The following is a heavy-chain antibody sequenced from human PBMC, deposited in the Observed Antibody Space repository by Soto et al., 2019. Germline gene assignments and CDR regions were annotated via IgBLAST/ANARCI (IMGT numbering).Heavy chain of an antibody. Sequence: QVQLVQSGAEVKKPGSSVQVSCRASGGTFYNSAFTWVRQAPGQGLEWMGGIITLFGTVNYAQEFQDRVTITADESMNTAYMELSSLRSEDTAVYYCARGEWEPRPAYYYYGMDVWGQGTSVTVSS. J-gene: IGHJ6*02. D-gene: IGHD1-26*01. CDR2: IITLFGTV. CDR3: ARGEWEPRPAYYYYGMDV. CDR1: GGTFYNSA. V-gene: IGHV1-69*01.